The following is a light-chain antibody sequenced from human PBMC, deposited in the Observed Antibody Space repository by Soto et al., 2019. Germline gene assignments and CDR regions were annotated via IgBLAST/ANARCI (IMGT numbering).Light chain of an antibody. CDR2: SGD. CDR3: ATWADSLKTYV. CDR1: SSNIAGNA. J-gene: IGLJ1*01. V-gene: IGLV1-44*01. Sequence: VLTQPPSASGTPGHTVTISCSGGSSNIAGNAINWFQQLPGMAPKLLIYSGDHRPSGVPDRFSGSKSGTSASLAIIGLQSEDEADYYCATWADSLKTYVFGTGTKSPS.